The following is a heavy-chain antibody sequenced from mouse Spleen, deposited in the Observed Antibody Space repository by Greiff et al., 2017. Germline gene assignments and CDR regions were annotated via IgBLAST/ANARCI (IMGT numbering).Heavy chain of an antibody. CDR3: ARMGTGTDGY. J-gene: IGHJ2*01. V-gene: IGHV1-81*01. Sequence: VKLMESGAELARPGASVKLSCKASGYTFTSYGISWVKQRTGQGLEWIGEIYPRSGNTYYNEKFKGKATLTADKSSSTAYMELRSLTSEDSAVYFCARMGTGTDGYWGQGTTLTVSS. D-gene: IGHD4-1*01. CDR2: IYPRSGNT. CDR1: GYTFTSYG.